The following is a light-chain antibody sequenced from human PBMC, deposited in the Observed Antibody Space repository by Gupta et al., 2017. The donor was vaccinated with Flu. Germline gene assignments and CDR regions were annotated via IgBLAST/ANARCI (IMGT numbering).Light chain of an antibody. Sequence: HSALTQPASVSGSPGQSITISCTGTSDDLGSYNYVSWYQLHPGKAPQLIIYEVTNRPAGIASRFSGSKSGNTASLTISGPQTGDAADYYRSSYTSSSAIVFGGGTKLAVL. J-gene: IGLJ2*01. V-gene: IGLV2-14*03. CDR3: SSYTSSSAIV. CDR2: EVT. CDR1: SDDLGSYNY.